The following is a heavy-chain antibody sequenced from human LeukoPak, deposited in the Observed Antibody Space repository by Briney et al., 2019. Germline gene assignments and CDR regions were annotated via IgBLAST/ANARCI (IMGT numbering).Heavy chain of an antibody. Sequence: SETLSLTCAVYGGSFSGYYWSWIRQPPDKGLEWIGEINHSGSTNYNASLKSRVTISVDRSKNQFSLKLSSVTAADTAVYYCARGYGDNSGAFDIWGQGTMVTVSS. CDR3: ARGYGDNSGAFDI. V-gene: IGHV4-34*01. J-gene: IGHJ3*02. CDR2: INHSGST. CDR1: GGSFSGYY. D-gene: IGHD4-23*01.